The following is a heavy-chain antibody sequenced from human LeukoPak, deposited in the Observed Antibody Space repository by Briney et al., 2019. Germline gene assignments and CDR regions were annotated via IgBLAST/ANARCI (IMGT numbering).Heavy chain of an antibody. D-gene: IGHD3-16*02. Sequence: GGSLRLSCVASGFTVSGDYMSWVRQAPGKGLEWVSAISGSGGSTYYADSVKGRFTISRDNSKNTLYLQMNSLRAEDTAVYYCAKDPYDYVWGSYRPFDYWGQGTLVTVSS. CDR3: AKDPYDYVWGSYRPFDY. CDR1: GFTVSGDY. V-gene: IGHV3-23*01. CDR2: ISGSGGST. J-gene: IGHJ4*02.